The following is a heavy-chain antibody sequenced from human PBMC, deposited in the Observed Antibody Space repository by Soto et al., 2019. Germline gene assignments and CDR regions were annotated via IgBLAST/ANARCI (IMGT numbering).Heavy chain of an antibody. Sequence: QVQLQESGPGLVKPSGTLSLTCAVSGASVSTANWWTWVRQPPGKGLEWIGEIYHTGDTNYNPSHKSRVTRSLDRSNNRFSLNLHSVSAADTAVYYCATRSPVAPYWGQGTLVTVSS. CDR1: GASVSTANW. V-gene: IGHV4-4*02. D-gene: IGHD2-2*01. CDR2: IYHTGDT. CDR3: ATRSPVAPY. J-gene: IGHJ4*02.